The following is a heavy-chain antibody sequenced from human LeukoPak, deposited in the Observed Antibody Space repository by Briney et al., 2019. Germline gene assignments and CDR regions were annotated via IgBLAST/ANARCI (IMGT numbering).Heavy chain of an antibody. D-gene: IGHD5-18*01. V-gene: IGHV3-30*02. CDR3: AKDAFRGYSYGYRVSMVWFDQ. CDR2: IRYDGSNK. J-gene: IGHJ5*02. Sequence: GGSLRLSCAASGFTFSSYWMHWVRQAPGKGLEWVAFIRYDGSNKYYVDSVKGRFTISRDNSKNTLSLQMSSLRAEDTAVYFCAKDAFRGYSYGYRVSMVWFDQWGQGILVTVSS. CDR1: GFTFSSYW.